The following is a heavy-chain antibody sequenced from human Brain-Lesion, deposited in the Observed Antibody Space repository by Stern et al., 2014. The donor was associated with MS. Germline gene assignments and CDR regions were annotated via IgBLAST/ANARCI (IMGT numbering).Heavy chain of an antibody. V-gene: IGHV3-30*18. CDR1: GFTFNNFG. D-gene: IGHD1-26*01. CDR2: ISHDGSNK. Sequence: VQLVESGGGVVQPGRSLRLSCAASGFTFNNFGMYWVRQAPGKGLEWVALISHDGSNKYYADSVKGRFPISRDKSKNTLYLEMNSLSPEDTAVYYCAKYWRWSGVVVGARYGYIEYWGQGTLVTVSS. CDR3: AKYWRWSGVVVGARYGYIEY. J-gene: IGHJ4*02.